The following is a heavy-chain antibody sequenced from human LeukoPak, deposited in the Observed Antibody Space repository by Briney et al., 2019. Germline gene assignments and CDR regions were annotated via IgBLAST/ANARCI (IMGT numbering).Heavy chain of an antibody. D-gene: IGHD4-17*01. CDR1: GGTFSSYA. CDR2: IIPIFGIA. CDR3: ARWDGDYRRLDY. J-gene: IGHJ4*02. Sequence: GASVKVSCKASGGTFSSYAISWVRQAPGQGLEWVGRIIPIFGIANYAQKFQGRVTITADKSTSTAYMELSSLRSEDTAVYYCARWDGDYRRLDYWGQGTLVTVSS. V-gene: IGHV1-69*04.